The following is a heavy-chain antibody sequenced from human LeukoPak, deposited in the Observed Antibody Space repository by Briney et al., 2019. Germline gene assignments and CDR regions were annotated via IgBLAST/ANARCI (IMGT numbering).Heavy chain of an antibody. D-gene: IGHD5-24*01. CDR3: ATRRDGYNYLFDY. V-gene: IGHV1-69*13. Sequence: RASVKVSCKASGGTFSSYAISWVRQAPGQGLEWMGGIIPIFGTANYAQKFQGRVTITADESTSTAYMELSSLRSEDTAVYYCATRRDGYNYLFDYWGQGTLVTVSS. CDR1: GGTFSSYA. J-gene: IGHJ4*02. CDR2: IIPIFGTA.